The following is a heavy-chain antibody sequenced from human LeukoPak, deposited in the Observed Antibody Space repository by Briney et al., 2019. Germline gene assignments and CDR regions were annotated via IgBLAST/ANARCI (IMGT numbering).Heavy chain of an antibody. Sequence: GASVKVSCKDSGYTFTSYGISWVRQAPGQALEWMGWISAYNGNTNYAQKLQGRVTMTTDTSTSTAYMELRSLRSDDTAVYYCARGALLMGELSPDYYYYYMDVWGKGTTVTVSS. J-gene: IGHJ6*03. CDR2: ISAYNGNT. D-gene: IGHD3-16*02. CDR3: ARGALLMGELSPDYYYYYMDV. V-gene: IGHV1-18*01. CDR1: GYTFTSYG.